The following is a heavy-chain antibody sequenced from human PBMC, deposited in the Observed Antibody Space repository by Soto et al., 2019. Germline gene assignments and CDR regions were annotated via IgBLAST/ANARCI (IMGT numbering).Heavy chain of an antibody. Sequence: GGSLRLSCAASGFTVSSNYMSWVRQAPGKGLEWVSVIYSGGSTYYADSVKGRFTISRDNSKNTLYLQMNSLRAEDTAVYHCARSVAGLYYYYMDVWGKGTTVTVSS. D-gene: IGHD6-19*01. CDR2: IYSGGST. CDR3: ARSVAGLYYYYMDV. CDR1: GFTVSSNY. J-gene: IGHJ6*03. V-gene: IGHV3-66*01.